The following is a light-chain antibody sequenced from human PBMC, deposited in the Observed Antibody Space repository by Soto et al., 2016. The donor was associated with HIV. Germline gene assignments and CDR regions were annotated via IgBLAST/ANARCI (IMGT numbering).Light chain of an antibody. CDR1: QSISSW. CDR2: QAS. CDR3: QQYDSVSYT. J-gene: IGKJ2*01. V-gene: IGKV1-5*03. Sequence: DIQMTQSPSTLSASVGDRVTITCRASQSISSWLAWYQQKPGKAPKLLIYQASILESGAPSRFSGSGFGTEFTLTISSLQADDFATYFCQQYDSVSYTFGQGTKLEIK.